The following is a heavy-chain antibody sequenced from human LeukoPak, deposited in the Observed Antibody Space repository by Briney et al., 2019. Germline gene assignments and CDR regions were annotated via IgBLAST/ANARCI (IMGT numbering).Heavy chain of an antibody. CDR1: GFTFSNAW. J-gene: IGHJ5*02. CDR3: AKDQGPSYNWFDP. CDR2: IKSKTDGGTT. Sequence: LGGSLRLSCAASGFTFSNAWMSWVRQAPGKGLEWVGRIKSKTDGGTTDYAAPVKGRFTISRDNSKNTLYLQMNSLRAEDTAVYYCAKDQGPSYNWFDPWGQGTLVTVSS. V-gene: IGHV3-15*01.